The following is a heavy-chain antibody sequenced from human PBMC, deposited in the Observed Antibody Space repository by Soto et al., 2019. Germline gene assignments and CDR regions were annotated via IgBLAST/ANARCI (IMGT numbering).Heavy chain of an antibody. CDR2: IYSGGST. J-gene: IGHJ4*02. D-gene: IGHD6-19*01. CDR1: GFTVSSNY. Sequence: EVQLVESGGGLVQPGGSLRLSCAASGFTVSSNYMSWVRQAPGKGLEWVSVIYSGGSTYYADSVKARFTISRDNSKNTLYLQMNSLRAEDTAVYYCARDTDSSGWSPYFDYWGQGTLVTVSS. CDR3: ARDTDSSGWSPYFDY. V-gene: IGHV3-66*01.